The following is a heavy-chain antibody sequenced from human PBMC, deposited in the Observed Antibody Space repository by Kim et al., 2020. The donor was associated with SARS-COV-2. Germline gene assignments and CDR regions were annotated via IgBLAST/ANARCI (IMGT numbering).Heavy chain of an antibody. V-gene: IGHV1-3*01. CDR2: INAGNGNT. Sequence: ASVKVSCKASGYTFTSYAMHWVRQAPGQRLEWMGWINAGNGNTKYSQKFQGRVTITRDTSASTAYMELSSLRSEDTAVYYCARQYYDSSGYYGYYYYYYGMDVWGQGTTVTVSS. CDR1: GYTFTSYA. J-gene: IGHJ6*02. D-gene: IGHD3-22*01. CDR3: ARQYYDSSGYYGYYYYYYGMDV.